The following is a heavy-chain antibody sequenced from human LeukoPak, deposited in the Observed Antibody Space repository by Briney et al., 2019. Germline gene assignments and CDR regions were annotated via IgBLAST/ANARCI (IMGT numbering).Heavy chain of an antibody. CDR2: INHSGST. CDR1: GGSFSGYY. J-gene: IGHJ4*02. Sequence: SETLSLTCAVYGGSFSGYYWSWIRQPPGKGLEWIGEINHSGSTNYSPSLKSRVTISVDTSKNQFSLKLSSVTAADTAVYYCARVVGATSEKHGDYWGQGTLVTVSS. CDR3: ARVVGATSEKHGDY. V-gene: IGHV4-34*01. D-gene: IGHD1-26*01.